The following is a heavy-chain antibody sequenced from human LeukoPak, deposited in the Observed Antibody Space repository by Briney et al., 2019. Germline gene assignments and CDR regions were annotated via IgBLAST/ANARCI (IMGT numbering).Heavy chain of an antibody. CDR2: IRYDGSNK. V-gene: IGHV3-30*02. D-gene: IGHD3-3*01. CDR1: GFTFSSYG. J-gene: IGHJ4*02. Sequence: GGSLRLSCAASGFTFSSYGMHWVRQAPGKGLEWVAFIRYDGSNKYYADSVKGRFTISRDNSKNTLYLQMNNLRAEDTAVYYCAKDLFDFWSVVGPFDYWGQGTLVTVSS. CDR3: AKDLFDFWSVVGPFDY.